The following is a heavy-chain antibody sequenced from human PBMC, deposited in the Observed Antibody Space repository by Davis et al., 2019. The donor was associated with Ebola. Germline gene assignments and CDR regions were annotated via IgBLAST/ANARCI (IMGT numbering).Heavy chain of an antibody. CDR2: INPSGGNT. J-gene: IGHJ4*02. Sequence: ASVKVSCKASGGTFRSYAISWVRQAPRQGLEWLGIINPSGGNTSYAQKFQGRVTMTRDTSTSTVYMELSSLRSEDTAVYYCARAFRGGGRFLGQGGGYWGQGTLVTVSS. D-gene: IGHD3-3*01. CDR1: GGTFRSYA. V-gene: IGHV1-46*01. CDR3: ARAFRGGGRFLGQGGGY.